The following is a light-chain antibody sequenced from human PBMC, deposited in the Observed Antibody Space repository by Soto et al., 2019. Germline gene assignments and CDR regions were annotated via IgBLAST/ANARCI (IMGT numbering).Light chain of an antibody. CDR2: ENN. Sequence: QAVVTQPPSVSAAPGQKVTISCSGSSSNIGNNHVSWYQQLPGAAPKLLIYENNKRPSGILDRFSGSKSGTSATLGITGLRTGDEADYYCGTWDSSLSGGHVVFGGGTQLTVL. J-gene: IGLJ2*01. V-gene: IGLV1-51*02. CDR3: GTWDSSLSGGHVV. CDR1: SSNIGNNH.